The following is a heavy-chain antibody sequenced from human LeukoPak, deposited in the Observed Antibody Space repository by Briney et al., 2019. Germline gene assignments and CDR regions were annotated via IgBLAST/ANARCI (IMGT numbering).Heavy chain of an antibody. Sequence: GGSLRLSCAASVFTVSSNYMSWVRQAPWKGLEWVSVIYSGGSTYYADSVKGRFTISRDNSKNTLYLQMNSLRAEDTAVYYCAMGSSVAGTDYWGQGTLATVSS. V-gene: IGHV3-53*01. CDR2: IYSGGST. J-gene: IGHJ4*02. CDR3: AMGSSVAGTDY. D-gene: IGHD6-19*01. CDR1: VFTVSSNY.